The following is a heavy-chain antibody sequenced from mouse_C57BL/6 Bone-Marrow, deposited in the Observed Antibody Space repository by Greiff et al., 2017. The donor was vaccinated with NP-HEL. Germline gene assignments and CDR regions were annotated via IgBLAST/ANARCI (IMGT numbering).Heavy chain of an antibody. CDR2: IDPANGNT. CDR3: ARNYYGSSPYYFDY. Sequence: EVKLVESVAELVRPGASVKLSCTASGFNIKNTYMHWVKQRPEQGLEWIGRIDPANGNTKYAPKFQGKATITADTSSNTAYLQLSSLTSEDTAIYYCARNYYGSSPYYFDYWGQGTTLTVSS. D-gene: IGHD1-1*01. V-gene: IGHV14-3*01. J-gene: IGHJ2*01. CDR1: GFNIKNTY.